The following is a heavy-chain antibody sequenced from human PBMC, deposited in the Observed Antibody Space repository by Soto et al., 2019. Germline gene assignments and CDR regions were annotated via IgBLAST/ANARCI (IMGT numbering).Heavy chain of an antibody. V-gene: IGHV4-39*01. J-gene: IGHJ4*02. D-gene: IGHD3-10*01. Sequence: SETLSLTCTVSAGSISRSNYYWGWIRQPPGKGLEWIGSMYSSGNTYYNPSLKSRVTISVDTSKNQFSLKLTSVSSALTLYLQMNSLRAEDTAVYYCARWDFDYWGQGTLVTVSS. CDR3: NSLRAEDTAVYYCARWDFDY. CDR2: MYSSGNT. CDR1: AGSISRSNYY.